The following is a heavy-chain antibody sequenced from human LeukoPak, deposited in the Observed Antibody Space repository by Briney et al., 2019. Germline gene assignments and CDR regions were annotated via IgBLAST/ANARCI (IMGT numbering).Heavy chain of an antibody. J-gene: IGHJ3*02. CDR3: GASRQYVGAFDI. CDR2: ISSSSSTI. V-gene: IGHV3-48*03. Sequence: GGSLRLSCAASGFTFSSYELYWVRQAPGKGLEWISYISSSSSTIKYADSVRGRFAISRADARESLFLQMNSLRAEDTAIYYCGASRQYVGAFDIWGQGTLVTVSS. CDR1: GFTFSSYE. D-gene: IGHD3-16*01.